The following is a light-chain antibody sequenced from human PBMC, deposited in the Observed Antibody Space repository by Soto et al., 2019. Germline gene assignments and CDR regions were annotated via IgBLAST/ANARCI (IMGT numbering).Light chain of an antibody. J-gene: IGKJ1*01. CDR2: DAS. CDR1: QSVSSN. Sequence: EIVMTQSPATLSVSPGERATLSCRASQSVSSNLAWYQQKPGQAPRLLIYDASTLETGVPSRFSGSGSGTEFTLTISSLQPDDFATFYCQQYDTFPRTFGQGTKVDI. CDR3: QQYDTFPRT. V-gene: IGKV3D-15*01.